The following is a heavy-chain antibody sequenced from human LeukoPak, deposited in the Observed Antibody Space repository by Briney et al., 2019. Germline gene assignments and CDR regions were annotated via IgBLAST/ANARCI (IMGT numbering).Heavy chain of an antibody. CDR3: ARESTVVTPGWFDP. D-gene: IGHD4-23*01. J-gene: IGHJ5*02. Sequence: GGSLRLSCAASGFTFSDYYMRWIRQAPGEGREGVSYISSSGNTIYYADSVKGRFTISRDNSKNTLYLQMNSLRAEDTAVYYCARESTVVTPGWFDPWGQGTMVTVSS. V-gene: IGHV3-11*04. CDR1: GFTFSDYY. CDR2: ISSSGNTI.